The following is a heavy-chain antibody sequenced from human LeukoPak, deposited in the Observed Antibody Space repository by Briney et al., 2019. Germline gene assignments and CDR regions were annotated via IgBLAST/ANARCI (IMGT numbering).Heavy chain of an antibody. Sequence: GGSLRLSCAASGFTFSSYAMSWVRQAPGKGMEWASSISGSGGSTYYADSVKSRFTISRDNSKNTLHLQMTRLRVEDTAVYYCAKYYYSNYYYGMDVWGQGTTVTVSS. CDR1: GFTFSSYA. CDR3: AKYYYSNYYYGMDV. J-gene: IGHJ6*02. V-gene: IGHV3-23*01. CDR2: ISGSGGST. D-gene: IGHD4-11*01.